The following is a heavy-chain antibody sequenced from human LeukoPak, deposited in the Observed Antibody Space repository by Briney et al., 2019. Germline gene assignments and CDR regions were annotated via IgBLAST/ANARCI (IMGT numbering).Heavy chain of an antibody. CDR2: ISGSGGST. V-gene: IGHV3-23*01. CDR3: ARLITMVRGVLTYYFDY. Sequence: GGSLRLSCAASGFTFSSYAMSWVRQAPGKGLEWVSAISGSGGSTYYADSVKGRFTISRDNAKNSLYLQMNSLRAEDTAVYYCARLITMVRGVLTYYFDYWGQGTLVTVSS. J-gene: IGHJ4*02. CDR1: GFTFSSYA. D-gene: IGHD3-10*01.